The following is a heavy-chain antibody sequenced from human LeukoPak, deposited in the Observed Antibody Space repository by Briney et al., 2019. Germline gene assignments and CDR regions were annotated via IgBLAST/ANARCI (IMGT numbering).Heavy chain of an antibody. J-gene: IGHJ4*02. Sequence: ASVKVSCKASGYTFTGHYMHWVRQAPGQGLEWMGWINPNSGGTNYAQKFQGRVTMTRDTSISTAYMELSRLRSDDTAVYYCARVDNTFGGLIGNAVDYWGQGTLVTVSS. D-gene: IGHD3-16*02. CDR1: GYTFTGHY. CDR2: INPNSGGT. CDR3: ARVDNTFGGLIGNAVDY. V-gene: IGHV1-2*02.